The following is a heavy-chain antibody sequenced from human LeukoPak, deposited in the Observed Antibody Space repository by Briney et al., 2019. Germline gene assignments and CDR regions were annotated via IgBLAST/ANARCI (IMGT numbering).Heavy chain of an antibody. CDR1: GGTSSTYT. CDR2: VIPIFRPP. J-gene: IGHJ6*03. Sequence: SVRGSCEASGGTSSTYTITWVRQAPGDGLEWRGGVIPIFRPPNYAQKFQGRATITTDASTRTAYMELSSLKSAHTAIYYRARVDRYYFYLDVWRKGTTVTVSS. V-gene: IGHV1-69*05. CDR3: ARVDRYYFYLDV.